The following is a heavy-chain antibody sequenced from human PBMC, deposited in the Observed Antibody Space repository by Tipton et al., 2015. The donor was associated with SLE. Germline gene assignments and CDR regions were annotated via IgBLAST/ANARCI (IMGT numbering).Heavy chain of an antibody. CDR1: GGPISSYY. D-gene: IGHD2-15*01. V-gene: IGHV4-59*01. J-gene: IGHJ3*02. CDR2: IYYSGST. CDR3: ARSSGGDDAFDI. Sequence: LRLSCTVSGGPISSYYWSWIRQPPGKGLEWIGYIYYSGSTNYNPSLKSRVTITVDTSKNQFSLKLSSVTAADTAVYYCARSSGGDDAFDIWGQGTMVTVSS.